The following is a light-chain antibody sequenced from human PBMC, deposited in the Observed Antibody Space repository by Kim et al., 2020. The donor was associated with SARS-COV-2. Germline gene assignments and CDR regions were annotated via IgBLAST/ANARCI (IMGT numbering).Light chain of an antibody. J-gene: IGLJ3*02. V-gene: IGLV1-36*01. CDR1: SSNIGNNA. CDR2: FDD. CDR3: TAWDDSLNGPV. Sequence: QSVLTQPPSVSGAPRQRVTISCSGSSSNIGNNAVNWYQHLPGKAPKLLIYFDDLLPSGVSDRFSGSKSGTSASLAISGLQSEDEADYFCTAWDDSLNGPVFGGGTKVTVL.